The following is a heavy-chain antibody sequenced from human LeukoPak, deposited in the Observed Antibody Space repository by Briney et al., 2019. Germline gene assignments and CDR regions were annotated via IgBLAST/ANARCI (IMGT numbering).Heavy chain of an antibody. CDR3: AKDPKTYYYDSSGSSD. V-gene: IGHV3-23*01. CDR1: GFTFSSYA. J-gene: IGHJ4*02. Sequence: GGSLRLSCAASGFTFSSYAMSWVRQAPGTGLEWVSAISGSGGSTYYADSVKGRFTISRDNSKNTLYLQMNSLRAEDTAVYYCAKDPKTYYYDSSGSSDWGQGTLVTVSS. CDR2: ISGSGGST. D-gene: IGHD3-22*01.